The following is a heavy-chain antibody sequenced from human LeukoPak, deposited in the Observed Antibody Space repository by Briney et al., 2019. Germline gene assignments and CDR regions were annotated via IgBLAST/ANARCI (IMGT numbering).Heavy chain of an antibody. Sequence: GGSLRLSCAASGFTFSSYAMSWVRQAPGKGLEWVSAISGSGGSTYYADSVKGRFTISRDNSKNTLYLQMNSLRAEDTAVYYCANGLVVPAAIPLYNWFDPWGQGTLVTVSS. CDR2: ISGSGGST. CDR1: GFTFSSYA. V-gene: IGHV3-23*01. D-gene: IGHD2-2*02. CDR3: ANGLVVPAAIPLYNWFDP. J-gene: IGHJ5*02.